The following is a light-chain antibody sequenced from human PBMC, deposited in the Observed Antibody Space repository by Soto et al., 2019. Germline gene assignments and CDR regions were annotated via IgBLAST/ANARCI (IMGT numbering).Light chain of an antibody. CDR3: QQYEDLPLT. J-gene: IGKJ4*01. CDR2: DAS. CDR1: QDINNY. Sequence: DLQLTQSPSSLSASVGDRVTITCQASQDINNYLNWYQQKPGKAPKLLIFDASSVETGVPSRFSGSGSGTHFTFTISSLAPEDIATFHCQQYEDLPLTFGGGTRVELK. V-gene: IGKV1-33*01.